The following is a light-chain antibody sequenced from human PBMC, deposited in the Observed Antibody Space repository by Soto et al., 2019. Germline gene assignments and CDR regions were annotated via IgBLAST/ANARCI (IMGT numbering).Light chain of an antibody. CDR3: QQYVNPTFI. Sequence: IALTQSPATLSLSPGERATLSCRASETVNNKYSVWYQQKPGQAPSLLIFGTSSMDTGVPDRFSGSGSGADFTLTISRLEPDDFAVYFCQQYVNPTFIFGQGTKLEIK. CDR2: GTS. J-gene: IGKJ2*01. CDR1: ETVNNKY. V-gene: IGKV3-20*01.